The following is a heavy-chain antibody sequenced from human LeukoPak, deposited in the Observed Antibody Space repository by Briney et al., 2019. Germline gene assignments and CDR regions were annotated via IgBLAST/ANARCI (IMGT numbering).Heavy chain of an antibody. D-gene: IGHD3-10*01. J-gene: IGHJ4*02. Sequence: SETLSLTCTVSGGSISSSSYYWGWIRQPPGKGLEWIGSIYYSGSTYYNPSLKSRVTISVDTSKNQFSLKLSPVTAADTAVYYCAREKKEKLYYYGSGSYYFDYWGQGTLVTVSS. V-gene: IGHV4-39*07. CDR2: IYYSGST. CDR3: AREKKEKLYYYGSGSYYFDY. CDR1: GGSISSSSYY.